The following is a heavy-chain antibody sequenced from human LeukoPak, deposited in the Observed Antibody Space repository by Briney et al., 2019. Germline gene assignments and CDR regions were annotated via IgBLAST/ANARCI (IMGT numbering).Heavy chain of an antibody. CDR2: INPNSGGT. V-gene: IGHV1-2*02. J-gene: IGHJ4*02. CDR1: GYTFTGYY. D-gene: IGHD5-12*01. CDR3: ARERVGRPGYSGYDYFGY. Sequence: ASVKVSCKASGYTFTGYYMHWVRQAPGQGLEWMGWINPNSGGTNYAQKFQGRVTMTRDTSISTAYMELSRLRSDDTAVYYCARERVGRPGYSGYDYFGYWGQGTLVTVSS.